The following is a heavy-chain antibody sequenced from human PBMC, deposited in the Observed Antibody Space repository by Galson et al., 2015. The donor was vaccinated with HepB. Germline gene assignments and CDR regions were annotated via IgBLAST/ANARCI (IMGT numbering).Heavy chain of an antibody. D-gene: IGHD6-13*01. CDR3: ARAPYSKYYFDY. V-gene: IGHV1-46*04. CDR2: INPSGGST. CDR1: GYTFTSYY. J-gene: IGHJ4*02. Sequence: SVKVSCKASGYTFTSYYMHWVRQAPGQGLEWMGIINPSGGSTSYAQKLQGRVTMTRDTSTSTVYMELSSLRSEDTAVYYCARAPYSKYYFDYWGQGTLVTVSS.